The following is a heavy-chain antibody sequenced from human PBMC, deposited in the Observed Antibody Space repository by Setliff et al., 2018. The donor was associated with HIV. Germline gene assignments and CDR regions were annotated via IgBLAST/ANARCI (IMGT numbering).Heavy chain of an antibody. D-gene: IGHD3-22*01. Sequence: PGGSLRLSCTVSGFPFDIFAMSWVRQAPGKGLEWVSALNSADGGTYYADSVKGRFTISRDNSKATLYLQMNNLRAEDTAVYYCAKDRVYVKGYFDYWGQGAQVTV. CDR2: LNSADGGT. CDR1: GFPFDIFA. V-gene: IGHV3-23*01. J-gene: IGHJ4*02. CDR3: AKDRVYVKGYFDY.